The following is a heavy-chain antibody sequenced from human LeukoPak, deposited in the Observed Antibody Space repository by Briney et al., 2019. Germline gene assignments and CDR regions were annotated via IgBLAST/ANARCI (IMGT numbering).Heavy chain of an antibody. CDR2: INPRIGDT. CDR1: GYTFTVFY. J-gene: IGHJ4*02. D-gene: IGHD1-7*01. CDR3: ARGAWDYDGKDY. Sequence: ASVKVSCKASGYTFTVFYIHWVRQAPGQGLEWMGRINPRIGDTNSARRFQGRVTMTRDTSISTAYMDLNRLTSDDTAVYYCARGAWDYDGKDYWGQGTLVTVSS. V-gene: IGHV1-2*06.